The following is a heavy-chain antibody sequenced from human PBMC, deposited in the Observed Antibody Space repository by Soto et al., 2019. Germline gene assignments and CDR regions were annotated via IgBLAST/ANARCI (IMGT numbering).Heavy chain of an antibody. Sequence: SETLSLTCTLSGGSITSGGFYWTWIRQHPGRGLEWIGYIYYSGSTYYNPSLKSRVTISADTSKNKFSLKLSSVTAADTAVYYCARGNGYGSNYYYYGMDVWGQGTTVTVSS. J-gene: IGHJ6*02. V-gene: IGHV4-31*03. D-gene: IGHD3-10*01. CDR2: IYYSGST. CDR1: GGSITSGGFY. CDR3: ARGNGYGSNYYYYGMDV.